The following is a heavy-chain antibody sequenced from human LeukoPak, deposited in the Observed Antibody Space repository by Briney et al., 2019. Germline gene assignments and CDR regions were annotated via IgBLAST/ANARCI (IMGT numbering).Heavy chain of an antibody. Sequence: SVKVSCKASGGTFSSYAISWVRQAPGQGLEWMVRIIPILGILNYAQKFQGRVTITADKSTRTAYMELSSLRSEDTAVYYCARGLNDPRDYYYYAMDVWGQGTTVTVSS. CDR1: GGTFSSYA. CDR2: IIPILGIL. J-gene: IGHJ6*01. CDR3: ARGLNDPRDYYYYAMDV. V-gene: IGHV1-69*04. D-gene: IGHD3-16*01.